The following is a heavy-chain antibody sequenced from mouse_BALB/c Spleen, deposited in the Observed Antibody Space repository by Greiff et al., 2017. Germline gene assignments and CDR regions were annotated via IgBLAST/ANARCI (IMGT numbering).Heavy chain of an antibody. D-gene: IGHD2-14*01. CDR3: ARGGKVRPWFAY. CDR2: IWAGGST. J-gene: IGHJ3*01. CDR1: GFSLTSYG. V-gene: IGHV2-9*02. Sequence: VQGVESGPGLVAPSQSLSITCTVSGFSLTSYGVHWVRQPPGKGLEWLGVIWAGGSTNYNSALMSRLSISKDNSKSQVFLKMNSLQTDDTAMYYCARGGKVRPWFAYWGQGTLVTVSA.